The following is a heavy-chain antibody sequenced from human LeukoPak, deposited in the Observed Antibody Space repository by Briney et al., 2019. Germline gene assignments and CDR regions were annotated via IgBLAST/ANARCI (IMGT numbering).Heavy chain of an antibody. V-gene: IGHV3-21*06. Sequence: GGSLRLTCVASGFTFSSYSMIWVRQTPGGGLEWVSSLSSDSTYIYYADSARGRFAISGDNAKSTLFLQMNSLRAEDTGLYYCARGRYYDFNWFDPWGQGTLVTVSS. CDR1: GFTFSSYS. J-gene: IGHJ5*02. CDR2: LSSDSTYI. D-gene: IGHD3-9*01. CDR3: ARGRYYDFNWFDP.